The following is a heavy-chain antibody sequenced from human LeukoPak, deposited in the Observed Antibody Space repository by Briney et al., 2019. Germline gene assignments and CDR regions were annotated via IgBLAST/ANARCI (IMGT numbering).Heavy chain of an antibody. CDR3: ARGQRITMVRGVIMASSFGY. V-gene: IGHV1-69*05. D-gene: IGHD3-10*01. Sequence: SVKVSCKASGGTFSSYAISWVRQAPGQGLEWMGRIIPIFGTANYAQKFQGRVTITTDESTSTAYMELSSLRSEDTAVYYCARGQRITMVRGVIMASSFGYWGQGTLVTVSS. J-gene: IGHJ4*02. CDR1: GGTFSSYA. CDR2: IIPIFGTA.